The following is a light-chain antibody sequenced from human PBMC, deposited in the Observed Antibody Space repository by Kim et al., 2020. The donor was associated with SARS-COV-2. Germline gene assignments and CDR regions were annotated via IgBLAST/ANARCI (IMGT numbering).Light chain of an antibody. V-gene: IGKV1-12*01. CDR2: GAV. Sequence: AAVHYRVTITCRASRRIYDWLAGSQQKPGKAPSLLIYGAVILQSGVPSRFSGNGSGTTFALTINSLQPDDSATYYCQQANTFPLTFGGGTKVDIK. CDR1: RRIYDW. CDR3: QQANTFPLT. J-gene: IGKJ4*01.